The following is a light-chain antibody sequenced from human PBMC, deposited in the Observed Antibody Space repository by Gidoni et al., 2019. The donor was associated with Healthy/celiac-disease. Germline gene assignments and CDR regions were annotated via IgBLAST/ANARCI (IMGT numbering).Light chain of an antibody. CDR2: ASS. CDR3: QQHNSYAFT. Sequence: IQFTQSSSPLSASVGHRVNITCRASQGISSYLAWYQQKPVKAPKLLIYASSTLQSGVPSRFSGSGSGTDFTLTISSLQPEDFATYYCQQHNSYAFTFGGGTKVEIK. V-gene: IGKV1-9*01. J-gene: IGKJ4*01. CDR1: QGISSY.